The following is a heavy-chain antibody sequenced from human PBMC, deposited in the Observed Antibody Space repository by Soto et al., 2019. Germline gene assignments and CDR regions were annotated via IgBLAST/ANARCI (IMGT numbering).Heavy chain of an antibody. CDR2: IYYSGST. J-gene: IGHJ6*03. CDR1: GGSISSYY. V-gene: IGHV4-59*01. CDR3: ARSKSGPYYYYYMDV. Sequence: SETLSLTCTVSGGSISSYYWSWIRQPPGKGLEWIGYIYYSGSTNYNPSLKSRVTISVDTSKNQFSLKLSSVTAADTAMYYCARSKSGPYYYYYMDVWGKGTTVTVSS.